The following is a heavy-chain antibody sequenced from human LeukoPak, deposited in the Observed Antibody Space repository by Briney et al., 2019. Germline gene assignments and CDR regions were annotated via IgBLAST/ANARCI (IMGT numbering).Heavy chain of an antibody. Sequence: PSETLSLTCTVSGGSISSYYWSWIRQPPGKGLEGIGYIYTSGSTNYNPSLKSRVTISVDTSKNQFSLKLSSVTAADTAVYYCARQRRGTAVAGTGYYMDVWGKGTTVTVSS. CDR3: ARQRRGTAVAGTGYYMDV. CDR1: GGSISSYY. D-gene: IGHD6-19*01. V-gene: IGHV4-4*09. CDR2: IYTSGST. J-gene: IGHJ6*03.